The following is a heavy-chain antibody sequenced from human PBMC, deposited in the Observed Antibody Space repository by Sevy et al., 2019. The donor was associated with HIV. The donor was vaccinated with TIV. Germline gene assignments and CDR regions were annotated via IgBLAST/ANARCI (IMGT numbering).Heavy chain of an antibody. V-gene: IGHV3-49*04. Sequence: GGSLRLSCTASGFTFGDYCMSWVRQAPGKGLEWVAFLKSDVYGGTVDHAASVRGRFVITRDDSKTIAYMQMNDLKTEDTGVYYCTRWKAAQSIFDYWGQGALVTVSS. CDR2: LKSDVYGGTV. D-gene: IGHD6-13*01. J-gene: IGHJ4*02. CDR3: TRWKAAQSIFDY. CDR1: GFTFGDYC.